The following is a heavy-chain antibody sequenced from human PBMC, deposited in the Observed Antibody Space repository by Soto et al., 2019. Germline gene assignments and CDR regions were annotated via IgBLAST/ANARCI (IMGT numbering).Heavy chain of an antibody. CDR2: ITYSGNT. V-gene: IGHV4-31*03. J-gene: IGHJ4*02. CDR1: GGSVSSVGYY. CDR3: VRVGFCTNGVWSVFDY. Sequence: TLSLTCTVSGGSVSSVGYYWSWIRQHPGKGLEWIGYITYSGNTYYNPSLESRVTMSADTSKNQFSLKLSSVTAADTAVYFCVRVGFCTNGVWSVFDYWGQGTLVTVSS. D-gene: IGHD2-8*01.